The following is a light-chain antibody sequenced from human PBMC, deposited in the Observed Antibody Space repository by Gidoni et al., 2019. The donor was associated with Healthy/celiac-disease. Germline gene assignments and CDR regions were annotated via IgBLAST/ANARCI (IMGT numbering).Light chain of an antibody. CDR3: QQYGSSLLT. Sequence: EIVLTQSPGTLPLSPGERATLPCRAIQSVSSSYLAWYQQKPGQAPRLLIYGASSRATGIPDRFSGSGSGTDFTLTISRLEPEDFAVYYCQQYGSSLLTFGGGTKVEIK. J-gene: IGKJ4*01. CDR2: GAS. CDR1: QSVSSSY. V-gene: IGKV3-20*01.